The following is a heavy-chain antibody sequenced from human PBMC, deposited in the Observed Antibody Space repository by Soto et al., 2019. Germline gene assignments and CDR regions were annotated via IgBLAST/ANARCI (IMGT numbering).Heavy chain of an antibody. J-gene: IGHJ6*02. V-gene: IGHV1-69*13. CDR2: IIPIFGTA. CDR1: GGTSSSYA. D-gene: IGHD3-16*02. CDR3: ARVNGYDYVWGSYRPNYYYGMDV. Sequence: GASVKVSCKASGGTSSSYAISWVRQAPGQGLEWMGGIIPIFGTANYAQKFQGRVTITADESTSTAYMELSSLRSEDTAVYYCARVNGYDYVWGSYRPNYYYGMDVWGQGTTVTVSS.